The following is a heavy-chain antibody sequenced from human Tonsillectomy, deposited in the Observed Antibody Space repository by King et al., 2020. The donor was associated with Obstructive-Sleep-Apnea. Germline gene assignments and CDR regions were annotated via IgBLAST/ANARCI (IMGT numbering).Heavy chain of an antibody. CDR1: GFTFSSQI. CDR3: ARSVGAYDY. J-gene: IGHJ4*02. Sequence: VQLVEAGGGVVQPGRSLRLSCAAAGFTFSSQIVHWVRQAPGKGLEWGAVIAYDGSNKYYADSVKGRFPIPRDNSKNTLYLQMDSLRAEDTAMYYCARSVGAYDYWGQGTLVTVSS. V-gene: IGHV3-30*04. D-gene: IGHD1-26*01. CDR2: IAYDGSNK.